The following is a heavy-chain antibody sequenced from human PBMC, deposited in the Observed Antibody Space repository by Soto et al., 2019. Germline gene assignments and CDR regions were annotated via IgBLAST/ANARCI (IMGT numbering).Heavy chain of an antibody. CDR2: IIPIFGTA. J-gene: IGHJ6*02. CDR3: ARAMVRGSYYYYGMDV. V-gene: IGHV1-69*06. D-gene: IGHD3-10*01. CDR1: GGTFSSYA. Sequence: SVKVSCKASGGTFSSYAISWVRQAPGQGLEWMGGIIPIFGTANYAQKFQGRVTITADKSTSTAYMELSSLRSEDTAVYYCARAMVRGSYYYYGMDVWGQRTTVTVSS.